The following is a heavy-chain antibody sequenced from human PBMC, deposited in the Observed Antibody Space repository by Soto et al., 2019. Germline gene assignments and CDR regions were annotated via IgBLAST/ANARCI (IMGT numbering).Heavy chain of an antibody. CDR2: ISAYNGNT. Sequence: QVQLVQSGAEVKKPGASVKVSCKASGYTFTSYGISWVRQAPGQGLEWMGWISAYNGNTNYAQKLQGRVTMTTDTSTSTAYIELRSLRSDDPAVDYCARDAQGVFLHYWGQGTLVTVSS. CDR1: GYTFTSYG. V-gene: IGHV1-18*01. CDR3: ARDAQGVFLHY. D-gene: IGHD3-16*01. J-gene: IGHJ4*02.